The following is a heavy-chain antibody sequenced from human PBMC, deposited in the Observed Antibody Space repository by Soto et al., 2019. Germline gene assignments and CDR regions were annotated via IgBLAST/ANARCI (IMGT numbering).Heavy chain of an antibody. CDR3: AAKFNDFWSGYPRVFDP. CDR2: IVVGSGNT. Sequence: SVKVSCKASGFTFTSSAMQWVRQARGQRLEWIGWIVVGSGNTNYAQKFQERVTITRDMSTSTAYMELSSLRSEDTAVYYCAAKFNDFWSGYPRVFDPWGQGSLVTGSS. J-gene: IGHJ5*02. V-gene: IGHV1-58*02. CDR1: GFTFTSSA. D-gene: IGHD3-3*01.